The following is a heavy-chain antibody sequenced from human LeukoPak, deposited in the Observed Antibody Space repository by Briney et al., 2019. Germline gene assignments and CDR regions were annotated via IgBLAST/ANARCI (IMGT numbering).Heavy chain of an antibody. Sequence: GGSLRLSCAASGFIFSNYALAWVRQAPGKGLEWVSAIYVSGGSTFYADSVKGRFTVSRDNSKNTLYLQMNSLRAEDTAIYYRAKDALLLSTNDAFDIWGQGTMVTVSS. CDR2: IYVSGGST. V-gene: IGHV3-23*01. CDR3: AKDALLLSTNDAFDI. CDR1: GFIFSNYA. J-gene: IGHJ3*02. D-gene: IGHD2/OR15-2a*01.